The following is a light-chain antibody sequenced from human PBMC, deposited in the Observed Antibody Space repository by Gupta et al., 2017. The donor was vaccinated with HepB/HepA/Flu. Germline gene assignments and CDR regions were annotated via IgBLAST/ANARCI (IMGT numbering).Light chain of an antibody. V-gene: IGLV2-14*01. CDR2: DVS. Sequence: QSALTQPASVSVSPGQTISISCTGTGSDVGGNNYVSWYQQHPGKVPKLMIYDVSNRPSGVPNRFSGSKSGNTATLTLCGLQAEDEADYYCHSSNTTTTVVFGGGTKLTVL. J-gene: IGLJ2*01. CDR1: GSDVGGNNY. CDR3: HSSNTTTTVV.